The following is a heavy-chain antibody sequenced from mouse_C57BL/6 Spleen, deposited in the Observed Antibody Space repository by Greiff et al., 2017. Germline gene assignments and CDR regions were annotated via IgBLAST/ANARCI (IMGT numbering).Heavy chain of an antibody. CDR2: IYPRSGST. CDR3: ARQNYGSSYRYFDV. CDR1: GYTFTSYG. D-gene: IGHD1-1*01. Sequence: QVQLQQSGAELARPGASVKLSCKASGYTFTSYGISWVKQRTGQGLEWIGEIYPRSGSTYYNEKFKGKATLTADKSSSTAYMELRSLTSEDSAVYFCARQNYGSSYRYFDVWGTGTTVTVSS. J-gene: IGHJ1*03. V-gene: IGHV1-81*01.